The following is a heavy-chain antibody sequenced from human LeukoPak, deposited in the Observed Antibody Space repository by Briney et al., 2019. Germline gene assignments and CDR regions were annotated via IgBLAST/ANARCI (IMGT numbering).Heavy chain of an antibody. CDR2: IYYSGST. CDR3: ARLIYYDSSGYQVYAFDI. V-gene: IGHV4-31*03. D-gene: IGHD3-22*01. Sequence: SETLSLTCTVSGGSISSGGYYWSWIRQHPGKGLEWIGYIYYSGSTYYNPSLESRVTISVDTSKNQFSLKLSSVTAADTAVYYCARLIYYDSSGYQVYAFDIWGQGTMVTVSS. CDR1: GGSISSGGYY. J-gene: IGHJ3*02.